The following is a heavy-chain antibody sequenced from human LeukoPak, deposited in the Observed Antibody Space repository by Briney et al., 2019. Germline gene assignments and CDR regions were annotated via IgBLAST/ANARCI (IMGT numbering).Heavy chain of an antibody. Sequence: PSQTLSLTCTVSGGSISSGGYYWSWIRQHPGKGLEWIGYIYYSGSTYYNPSLKSRVTISVDTSKNQFSLKLSSVTAADTAVYYCARKLPVSSSWYRFSGNFDYWGQGTLVTVSS. CDR2: IYYSGST. CDR1: GGSISSGGYY. CDR3: ARKLPVSSSWYRFSGNFDY. J-gene: IGHJ4*02. D-gene: IGHD6-13*01. V-gene: IGHV4-31*03.